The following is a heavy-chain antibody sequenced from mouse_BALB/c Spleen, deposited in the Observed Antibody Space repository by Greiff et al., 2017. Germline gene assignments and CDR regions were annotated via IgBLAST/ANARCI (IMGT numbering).Heavy chain of an antibody. CDR3: AGRGGYAMDY. CDR2: ISYSGST. Sequence: DVKLQESGPGLVKPSQSLSLTCTVTGYSITSDYAWNWIRQFPGNKLEWMGYISYSGSTSYNPSLKSRISITRDTSKNQFFLQLNSVATEDTATYYCAGRGGYAMDYWGQGTSVTVSS. CDR1: GYSITSDYA. J-gene: IGHJ4*01. V-gene: IGHV3-2*02.